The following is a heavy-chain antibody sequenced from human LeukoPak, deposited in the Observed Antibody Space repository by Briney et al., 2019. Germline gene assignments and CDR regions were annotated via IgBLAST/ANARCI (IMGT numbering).Heavy chain of an antibody. D-gene: IGHD3-10*01. V-gene: IGHV3-74*01. Sequence: GGSLRLSCEASAFTFSSHWMHWVRQAPGKGLFWVSYISFDGSVTSYADSVKGRFTVSRDNSKNMLFLQMDSLRADDTAIYYCTRDGQFYDSGNFHSDLDSWGQGTLVTVS. CDR1: AFTFSSHW. CDR3: TRDGQFYDSGNFHSDLDS. J-gene: IGHJ1*01. CDR2: ISFDGSVT.